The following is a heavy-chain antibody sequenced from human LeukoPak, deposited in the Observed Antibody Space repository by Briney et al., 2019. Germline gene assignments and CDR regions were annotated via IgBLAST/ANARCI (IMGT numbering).Heavy chain of an antibody. V-gene: IGHV4-59*01. CDR1: GGSISSYY. D-gene: IGHD3-10*01. CDR2: IYYSGST. J-gene: IGHJ4*02. Sequence: SETLSLTCTVSGGSISSYYWSWMRQPPGKGLEWIGYIYYSGSTNYNPSLKSRVTISVDTSKNQFSLKLSAVTAADTAVYYCARAARLWSGGGFDYWGQGTLVTVSS. CDR3: ARAARLWSGGGFDY.